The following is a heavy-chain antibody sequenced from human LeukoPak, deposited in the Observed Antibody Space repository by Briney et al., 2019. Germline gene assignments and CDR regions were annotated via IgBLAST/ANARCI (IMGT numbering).Heavy chain of an antibody. J-gene: IGHJ4*02. CDR3: ARGPYYGDYEGY. V-gene: IGHV4-59*01. D-gene: IGHD4-17*01. CDR1: GGSISSYY. Sequence: PSETLSLTCTVSGGSISSYYWSWIRQPPGKGLEWIGYIYYSGGTNYNPSLKSRVTISVDTSKNQFSLKLSSVTAADTAVYYCARGPYYGDYEGYWGQGTLVTVSS. CDR2: IYYSGGT.